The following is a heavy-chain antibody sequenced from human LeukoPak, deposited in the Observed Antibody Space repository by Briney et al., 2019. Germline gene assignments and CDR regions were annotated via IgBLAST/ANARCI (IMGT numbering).Heavy chain of an antibody. CDR3: ASYYYDSSGFGY. Sequence: SETLSLTCTVSGGSISSYYWSWLRQPPGKGLEWIGYIYYSGSTNFNPSLKSRVTISVDTSKNQFSLKLSPVTAADTAVYYCASYYYDSSGFGYWGQGTLVTVSS. D-gene: IGHD3-22*01. CDR2: IYYSGST. CDR1: GGSISSYY. J-gene: IGHJ4*02. V-gene: IGHV4-59*01.